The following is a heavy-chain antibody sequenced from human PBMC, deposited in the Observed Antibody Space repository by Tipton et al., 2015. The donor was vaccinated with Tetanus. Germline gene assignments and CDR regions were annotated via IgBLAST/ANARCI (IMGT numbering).Heavy chain of an antibody. CDR3: ARLYSYGSLYWFDP. V-gene: IGHV4-59*01. CDR1: GGSFSVYY. Sequence: TLSLTCAVYGGSFSVYYWSWIRQLPGKGLEWIGYIYYSGSTNYNPSLESRVTISVDTSKNQFSLKLRSVTAADTAVYYCARLYSYGSLYWFDPWGQGTLVTVSS. CDR2: IYYSGST. D-gene: IGHD5-18*01. J-gene: IGHJ5*02.